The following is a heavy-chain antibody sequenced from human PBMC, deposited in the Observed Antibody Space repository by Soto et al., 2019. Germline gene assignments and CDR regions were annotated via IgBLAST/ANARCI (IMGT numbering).Heavy chain of an antibody. V-gene: IGHV4-38-2*01. D-gene: IGHD3-22*01. J-gene: IGHJ5*02. CDR1: GDSISKSGYY. CDR3: ARVGPWVPYYYDSSPYTFENWFDP. Sequence: SETLSLTCAVSGDSISKSGYYWSWIRQPPGKGLEWIGSIYHGGSTYYNPSLNSRVTLSIDMTNNHVSLILNSVTAADTAVYYCARVGPWVPYYYDSSPYTFENWFDPWGQGTLVTVSS. CDR2: IYHGGST.